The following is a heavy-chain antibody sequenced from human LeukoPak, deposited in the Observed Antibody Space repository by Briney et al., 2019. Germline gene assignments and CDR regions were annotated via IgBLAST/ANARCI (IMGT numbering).Heavy chain of an antibody. J-gene: IGHJ2*01. CDR3: ARLTTDDWYFDL. D-gene: IGHD4-17*01. V-gene: IGHV3-33*01. CDR1: GFSFSSYG. Sequence: SGGSLRLSCAASGFSFSSYGMHWVRQAPGKGLEWVAVIWYDGSNKYYADSVKGRFTISRGNAKNSLYLQMNSLRAEDTAVYYCARLTTDDWYFDLWGRGTLVTVSS. CDR2: IWYDGSNK.